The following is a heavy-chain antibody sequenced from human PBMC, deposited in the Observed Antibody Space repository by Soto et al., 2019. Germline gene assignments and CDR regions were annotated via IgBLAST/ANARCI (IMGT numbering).Heavy chain of an antibody. J-gene: IGHJ5*01. Sequence: QVTLKESGPVLVKPTETLTLTCTVSGFSLSNDRMGVSWIRQPPGKALEWLAHIFSNDEKSYSTSLKSRLPITYDTSKSQVVLPMTYRDPGDTAKYYCAMTTKLGYCGGGSCYSAYNWFHSSVEGTPVIVSS. CDR3: AMTTKLGYCGGGSCYSAYNWFHS. CDR2: IFSNDEK. CDR1: GFSLSNDRMG. D-gene: IGHD2-15*01. V-gene: IGHV2-26*01.